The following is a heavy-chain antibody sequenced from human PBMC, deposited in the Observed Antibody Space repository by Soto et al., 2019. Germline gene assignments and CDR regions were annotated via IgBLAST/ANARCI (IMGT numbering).Heavy chain of an antibody. CDR2: TGSGTGPG. V-gene: IGHV1-69*06. D-gene: IGHD2-15*01. CDR3: ARRDSGGCVRFFDS. Sequence: QVQLVQSGTEVKKPGSSVKVSCKTSGGSLSTNPISWVRQAPGQGLEWMGGTGSGTGPGNHAQKFQGRLTVTADKSTGTVYMALTNHSSEDTAVDYCARRDSGGCVRFFDSWGQGTLVTVSS. CDR1: GGSLSTNP. J-gene: IGHJ4*02.